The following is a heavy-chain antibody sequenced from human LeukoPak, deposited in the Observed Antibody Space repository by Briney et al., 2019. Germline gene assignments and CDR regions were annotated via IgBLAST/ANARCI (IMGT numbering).Heavy chain of an antibody. Sequence: ASVKVSCKASGGTFSSYAISWVRQAPGQGLEWMGRIIPILGIANYAQKFQGRVTITADKSTSTAYMELSSLRSEDTAVYYCARDGDGYNYDYWGQGTLVTVSS. CDR1: GGTFSSYA. CDR3: ARDGDGYNYDY. J-gene: IGHJ4*02. V-gene: IGHV1-69*04. CDR2: IIPILGIA. D-gene: IGHD5-24*01.